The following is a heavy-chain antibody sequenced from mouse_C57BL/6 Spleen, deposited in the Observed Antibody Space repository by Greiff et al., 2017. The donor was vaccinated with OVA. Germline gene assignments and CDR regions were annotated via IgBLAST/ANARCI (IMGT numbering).Heavy chain of an antibody. J-gene: IGHJ3*01. D-gene: IGHD2-3*01. CDR1: GFTIKGDY. CDR3: TTEWLLGFAY. Sequence: VQLKQSGAELVRPGASVKLSCTASGFTIKGDYMHWVKQRPEQGLEWIGWIDPDNGDTDYASQFKGKATITADTSSNTAYLQLSSLTSEDSAGYYCTTEWLLGFAYWGQGTLVTVSA. CDR2: IDPDNGDT. V-gene: IGHV14-4*01.